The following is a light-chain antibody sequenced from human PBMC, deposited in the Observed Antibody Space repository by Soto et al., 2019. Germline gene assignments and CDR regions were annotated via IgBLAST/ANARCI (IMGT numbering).Light chain of an antibody. CDR3: LLYYGGAQLV. J-gene: IGLJ3*02. CDR1: TGAVTSGNY. Sequence: QAVVTQEPSLTVSPGGTVTLTCASSTGAVTSGNYPSWFQQKPGKTPRTLIYTTNSRHSWTPARFSGSLLGGKAALTLSGVQPEDEAEYYCLLYYGGAQLVFGGGTKLTVL. V-gene: IGLV7-43*01. CDR2: TTN.